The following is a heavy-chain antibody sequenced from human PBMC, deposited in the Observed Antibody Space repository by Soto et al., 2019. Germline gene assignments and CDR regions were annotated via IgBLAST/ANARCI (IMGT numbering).Heavy chain of an antibody. D-gene: IGHD3-22*01. CDR2: TYYRSKWYN. V-gene: IGHV6-1*01. CDR1: GDSVSSNSAA. CDR3: ARELLGFVLSYYYDSSGYYYFDY. Sequence: KQSQTLSLTCAISGDSVSSNSAAWKWIRQSPSRGLEWLGRTYYRSKWYNDYAVSVKSRITINPDTSKNQFSLQLNSVTPEDTAVYYCARELLGFVLSYYYDSSGYYYFDYWGQGTLVTVSS. J-gene: IGHJ4*02.